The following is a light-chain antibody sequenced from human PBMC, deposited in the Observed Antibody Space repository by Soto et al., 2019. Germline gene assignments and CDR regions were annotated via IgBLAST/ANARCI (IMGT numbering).Light chain of an antibody. CDR1: SSDVGGYNY. CDR3: SSYTSSSPYV. CDR2: EVS. Sequence: QSVLTQPASVSGSPGQSITISCTGTSSDVGGYNYVSWYQQHPGKAPKLMIYEVSNRPSGVSNRFSGSKSGNTAPLTIPGLQAEDEADYYCSSYTSSSPYVFGTGTKVTVL. V-gene: IGLV2-14*01. J-gene: IGLJ1*01.